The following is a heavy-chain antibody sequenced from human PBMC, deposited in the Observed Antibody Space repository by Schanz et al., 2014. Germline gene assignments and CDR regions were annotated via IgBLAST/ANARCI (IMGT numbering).Heavy chain of an antibody. V-gene: IGHV3-48*04. J-gene: IGHJ3*02. CDR3: AKGRFGELSAFDI. CDR1: GFTFSPYW. Sequence: EVQLLESGGGLVQPGGSLRLSCGSSGFTFSPYWMHWVRQAPGRGLEWVSYIGNGGVTIYYADSVKGRFTISRDNSKNSLYLQMNSLRAEDTAVYYCAKGRFGELSAFDIWGQGTMVTVSS. CDR2: IGNGGVTI. D-gene: IGHD3-10*01.